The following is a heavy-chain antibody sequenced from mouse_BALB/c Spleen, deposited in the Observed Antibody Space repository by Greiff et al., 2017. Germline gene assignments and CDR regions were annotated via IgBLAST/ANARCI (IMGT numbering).Heavy chain of an antibody. CDR2: IWGDGST. V-gene: IGHV2-6-7*01. D-gene: IGHD2-2*01. CDR3: ARDLYYGDDEKVAMDY. J-gene: IGHJ4*01. Sequence: QVQLQQSGPGLVAPSQSLSITCTVSGFSLTGYGVNWVRQPPGKGLEWLGMIWGDGSTDYNSALKSRLSISKDNSKSQVFLKMNSLQTDDTARYYCARDLYYGDDEKVAMDYWGQGTSVTVSS. CDR1: GFSLTGYG.